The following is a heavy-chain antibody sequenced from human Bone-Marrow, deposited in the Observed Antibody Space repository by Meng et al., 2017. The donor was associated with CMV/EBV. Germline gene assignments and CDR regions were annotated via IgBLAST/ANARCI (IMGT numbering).Heavy chain of an antibody. CDR2: IYASDSDT. Sequence: GESLKISCKGFGYSFTTYWIAWVRQMSGKGLELMGIIYASDSDTRYSPSFQGQVTISSDKFISPAYLQWGSLKASDTAMYYCARLAGYKKNCDYWDQGTRVTVSS. J-gene: IGHJ4*02. CDR1: GYSFTTYW. D-gene: IGHD1-14*01. CDR3: ARLAGYKKNCDY. V-gene: IGHV5-51*01.